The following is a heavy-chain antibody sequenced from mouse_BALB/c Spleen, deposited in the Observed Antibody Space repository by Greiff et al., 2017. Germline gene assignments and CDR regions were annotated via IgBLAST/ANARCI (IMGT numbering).Heavy chain of an antibody. D-gene: IGHD4-1*01. CDR3: ARETGSLYYAMDY. CDR2: INSNGGST. Sequence: EVQRVESGGGLVQPGGSLKLSCAASGFTFSSYGMSWVRQTPDKRLELVATINSNGGSTYYPDSVKGRFTISRDNAKNTLYLQMSSLKSEDTAMYYCARETGSLYYAMDYWGQGTSVTVSS. J-gene: IGHJ4*01. CDR1: GFTFSSYG. V-gene: IGHV5-6-3*01.